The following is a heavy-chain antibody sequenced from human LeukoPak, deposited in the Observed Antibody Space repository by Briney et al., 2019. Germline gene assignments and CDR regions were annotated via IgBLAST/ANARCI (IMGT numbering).Heavy chain of an antibody. Sequence: SETLSLTCTVSGYSISSGYYWGWIRQPPGKGLEWIGSIYHSGSTYYNPSLKSRVTISVDTSKNQFSLKLSSVTAADTAVYYCARDSFTMVRGVPYFDYWGQGTLVTVSS. CDR1: GYSISSGYY. D-gene: IGHD3-10*01. CDR2: IYHSGST. J-gene: IGHJ4*02. CDR3: ARDSFTMVRGVPYFDY. V-gene: IGHV4-38-2*02.